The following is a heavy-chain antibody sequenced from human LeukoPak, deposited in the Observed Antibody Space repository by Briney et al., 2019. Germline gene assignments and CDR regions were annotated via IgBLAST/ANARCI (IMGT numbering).Heavy chain of an antibody. J-gene: IGHJ4*02. CDR2: INPSGGST. CDR3: ARSGSYGMGDY. D-gene: IGHD1-26*01. CDR1: GYTFTSYA. V-gene: IGHV1-46*01. Sequence: ASVKVSCKASGYTFTSYAMNWVRQAPGQGLEWMGIINPSGGSTSYAQKFQGRVTMTRDTSTSTVYMELSSLRSEDTAVYYCARSGSYGMGDYWGQGTLVTVSS.